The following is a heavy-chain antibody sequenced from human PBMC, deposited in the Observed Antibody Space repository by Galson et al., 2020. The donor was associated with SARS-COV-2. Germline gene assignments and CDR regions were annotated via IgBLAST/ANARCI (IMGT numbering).Heavy chain of an antibody. D-gene: IGHD3-3*01. Sequence: ASVKVSCKVSGYTLTELSMHWVRQAPGKGLEWMGGFDPDDGETIYAQKFQGRVTMTEDTSTDTAYMELSSLRSEDTAVYYCATPGHVLRFLEWVYVGNWGQGTLVTVSA. CDR2: FDPDDGET. CDR1: GYTLTELS. CDR3: ATPGHVLRFLEWVYVGN. J-gene: IGHJ4*02. V-gene: IGHV1-24*01.